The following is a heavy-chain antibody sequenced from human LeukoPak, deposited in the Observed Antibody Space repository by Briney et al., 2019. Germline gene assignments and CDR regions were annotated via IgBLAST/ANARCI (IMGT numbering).Heavy chain of an antibody. CDR2: ISSSSSTI. J-gene: IGHJ6*03. CDR3: ARDMRWLQFYMDV. V-gene: IGHV3-48*01. Sequence: PGGSLRLSCAASGFTFSSYSMNWVRQAPGKGLERVSYISSSSSTIYYADSVKGRFTISRDNAKNSLYLQMNSLRAEDTAVYYCARDMRWLQFYMDVWGKGTTVTVSS. CDR1: GFTFSSYS. D-gene: IGHD5-24*01.